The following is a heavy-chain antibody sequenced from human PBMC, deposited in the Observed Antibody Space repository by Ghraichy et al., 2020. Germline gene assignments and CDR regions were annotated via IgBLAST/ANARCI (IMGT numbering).Heavy chain of an antibody. J-gene: IGHJ4*02. CDR1: GGSFSGYY. V-gene: IGHV4-34*01. Sequence: SETLSLTCAVYGGSFSGYYWSWIRQPPGKGLEWIGEINHSGSTNYNPSLKSRVTISVDTSKNQFSLKLSSVTAADTAVYYCARDGYNYFDYWGQGTLVTVSS. CDR2: INHSGST. D-gene: IGHD5-24*01. CDR3: ARDGYNYFDY.